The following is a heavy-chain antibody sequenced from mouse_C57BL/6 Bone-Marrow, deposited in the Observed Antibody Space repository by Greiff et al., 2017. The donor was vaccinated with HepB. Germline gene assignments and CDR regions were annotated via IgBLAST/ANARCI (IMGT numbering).Heavy chain of an antibody. CDR3: AREVYSNPFAY. CDR1: GYTFTSYW. D-gene: IGHD2-5*01. Sequence: QVQLQQPGAELAKPGASVKLSCKASGYTFTSYWMQWVKQRPGQGLEWIGEIDPSDSYTNYNQKFKGKATLTVDTSSSTAYMQLSSLTSEDSAVYYCAREVYSNPFAYWGQGTLVTVSA. J-gene: IGHJ3*01. CDR2: IDPSDSYT. V-gene: IGHV1-50*01.